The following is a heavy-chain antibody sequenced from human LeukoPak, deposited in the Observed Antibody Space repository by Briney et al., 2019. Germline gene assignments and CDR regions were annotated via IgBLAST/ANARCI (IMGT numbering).Heavy chain of an antibody. D-gene: IGHD3-10*01. CDR2: IYYSGST. V-gene: IGHV4-31*03. Sequence: PSQTLSLTCTVSGGSISSGGYYWSWIRQHPGKGLEWTGYIYYSGSTYYNPSLKSRVTISVDTSKNQFSLKLSSVTAADTAVYYCARGNYGSGGYYFDYWGQGTLVTVSS. CDR3: ARGNYGSGGYYFDY. CDR1: GGSISSGGYY. J-gene: IGHJ4*02.